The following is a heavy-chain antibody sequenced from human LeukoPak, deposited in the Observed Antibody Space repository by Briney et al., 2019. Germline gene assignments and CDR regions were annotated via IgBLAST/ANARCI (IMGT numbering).Heavy chain of an antibody. CDR1: GFTFSSYS. CDR3: ARDLWVAPFDY. CDR2: ISSSSSYI. J-gene: IGHJ4*02. V-gene: IGHV3-21*01. D-gene: IGHD2-15*01. Sequence: SGGSLRLSCAASGFTFSSYSMNWVRQAPGKGLEWVSSISSSSSYIYYADSVKGRFTIFRDNAKNSLYLQMNSLRAEDTAVYYCARDLWVAPFDYWGQGTLVTVSS.